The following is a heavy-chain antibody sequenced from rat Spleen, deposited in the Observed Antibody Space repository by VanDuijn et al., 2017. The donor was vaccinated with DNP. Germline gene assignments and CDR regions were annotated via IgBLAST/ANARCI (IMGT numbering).Heavy chain of an antibody. D-gene: IGHD1-2*01. J-gene: IGHJ3*01. V-gene: IGHV2-41*01. CDR3: ARSPETSYIYFPWAY. Sequence: QVQLKESGPGLVQPSQTLSLTCTVAGFSLTSNNVDCVRTPPGKGLEWMGVIWNNGGTRYNSVLKARLRNSKDTSKSQVFLKMNSLQTEDTATYYCARSPETSYIYFPWAYWGQGTLVIVSS. CDR2: IWNNGGT. CDR1: GFSLTSNN.